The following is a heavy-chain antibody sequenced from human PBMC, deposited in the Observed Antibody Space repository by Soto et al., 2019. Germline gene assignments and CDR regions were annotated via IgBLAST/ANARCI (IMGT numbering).Heavy chain of an antibody. CDR2: IYYSGST. CDR1: GGSISSSSYY. Sequence: SATLSLTCTVSGGSISSSSYYWVWIRQPPGKGLEWIGSIYYSGSTYYNPSLKSRVTISVDTSKNQFSLKLSSVTAADTAVYYCARMRTHCSFAEWGYHYSGLYVCGEGTSVPVSS. CDR3: ARMRTHCSFAEWGYHYSGLYV. D-gene: IGHD1-26*01. J-gene: IGHJ6*01. V-gene: IGHV4-39*01.